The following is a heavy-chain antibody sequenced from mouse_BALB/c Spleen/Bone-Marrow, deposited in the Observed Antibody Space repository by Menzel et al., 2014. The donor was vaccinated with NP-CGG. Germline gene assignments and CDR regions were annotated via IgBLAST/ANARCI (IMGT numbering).Heavy chain of an antibody. CDR1: GYTFXSYI. J-gene: IGHJ4*01. CDR3: ARRWLPYAMDY. D-gene: IGHD2-3*01. Sequence: VQLQQSGPELVKPGASVKMSCKASGYTFXSYIMHWVKQKPEQGLEWIGYINPYNDGTKYNEKFKGKATLTSDKSSSTAYMELSSLTSEDSAVYYCARRWLPYAMDYWGQGTSVTVS. CDR2: INPYNDGT. V-gene: IGHV1-14*01.